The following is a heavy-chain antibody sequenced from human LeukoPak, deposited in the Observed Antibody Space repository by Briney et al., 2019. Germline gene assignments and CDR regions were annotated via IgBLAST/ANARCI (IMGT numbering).Heavy chain of an antibody. CDR3: AKDIGYYYDTSGYYFDY. J-gene: IGHJ4*02. Sequence: GGSLRLSCAASGFTFSSYAMSWVRQAPGKGLEWVSGLSGSGGAAYSADSVKGQFTISGDNSKNTLFLQMNSLRAEDTAVYYCAKDIGYYYDTSGYYFDYWGQGTLVTVSS. CDR2: LSGSGGAA. V-gene: IGHV3-23*01. CDR1: GFTFSSYA. D-gene: IGHD3-22*01.